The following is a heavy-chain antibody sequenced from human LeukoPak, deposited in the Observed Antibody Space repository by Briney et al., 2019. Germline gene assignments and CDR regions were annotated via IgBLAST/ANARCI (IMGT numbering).Heavy chain of an antibody. CDR3: ARVNPYGDYALWYFDL. Sequence: PSQTLSLTCTVSGGSISSGSYYWSWIRQPAGKGLEWNGRIYTSGSTNYNPSLKSRVTISVDTSKNQFSLKLSSVTAADTAVYYCARVNPYGDYALWYFDLWGRGTLVTVSS. CDR1: GGSISSGSYY. J-gene: IGHJ2*01. V-gene: IGHV4-61*02. CDR2: IYTSGST. D-gene: IGHD4-17*01.